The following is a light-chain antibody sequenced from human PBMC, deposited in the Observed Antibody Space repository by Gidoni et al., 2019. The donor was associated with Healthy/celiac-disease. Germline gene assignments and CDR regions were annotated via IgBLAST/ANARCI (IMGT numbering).Light chain of an antibody. V-gene: IGKV1-5*03. CDR3: QQYNSYPT. CDR2: KAS. Sequence: DIQMTQSPSPLSASVGDRVTITCRASQSISSWLAWYQQKPGKAPKLLIYKASSLESWVPSRFSGSGSGTEFTLTISSLQPDDFATYYCQQYNSYPTFGQGTKVEIK. J-gene: IGKJ1*01. CDR1: QSISSW.